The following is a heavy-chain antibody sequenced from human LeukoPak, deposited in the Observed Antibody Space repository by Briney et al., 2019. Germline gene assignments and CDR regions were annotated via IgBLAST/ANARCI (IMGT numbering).Heavy chain of an antibody. Sequence: GGSLRLSCAASGFTFSSYSMNWVRQAPGKGLEWVSYISSSSSTIYYADSAKGRFTISRDNAKNSLYLQMNSLRAEDTAVYYCARGLRYTRDSSGCDYWGQGTLVTVSS. D-gene: IGHD3-22*01. J-gene: IGHJ4*02. CDR1: GFTFSSYS. V-gene: IGHV3-48*01. CDR3: ARGLRYTRDSSGCDY. CDR2: ISSSSSTI.